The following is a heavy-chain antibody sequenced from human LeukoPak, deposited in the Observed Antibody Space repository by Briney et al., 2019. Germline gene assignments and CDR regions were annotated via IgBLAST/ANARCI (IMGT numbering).Heavy chain of an antibody. D-gene: IGHD5-18*01. CDR1: GFTFSSYA. CDR3: AKDTAKGNYYGMDV. J-gene: IGHJ6*02. Sequence: GGSLRLSCAASGFTFSSYAMSWVRQAPGKGLEWVSAISGSGGSTYYADSVKGRFTISRDNSKNTLYLQMNSLRAEDTAVYYCAKDTAKGNYYGMDVWGQGTTVTVSS. CDR2: ISGSGGST. V-gene: IGHV3-23*01.